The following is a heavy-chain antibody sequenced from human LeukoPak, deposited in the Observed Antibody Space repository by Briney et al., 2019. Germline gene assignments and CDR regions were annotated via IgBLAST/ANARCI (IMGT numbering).Heavy chain of an antibody. CDR1: GFSFSNSD. V-gene: IGHV3-30*02. Sequence: PGGSLRPSCAASGFSFSNSDMHWVRQAPGKGLEWVAFIRYDGSNKYYEDSVKGRLTISRDNAKNTLFLRMYSLRPEDTAVYYCVKEIRRNYFYGMDVWGQGTSVT. CDR2: IRYDGSNK. CDR3: VKEIRRNYFYGMDV. J-gene: IGHJ6*02.